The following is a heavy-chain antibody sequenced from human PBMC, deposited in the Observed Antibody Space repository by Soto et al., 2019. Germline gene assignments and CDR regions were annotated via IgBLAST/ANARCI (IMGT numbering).Heavy chain of an antibody. CDR1: GGSISSYY. Sequence: QVQLQESGPGLVKPSETLSLTCTVSGGSISSYYWSWIRQPPGKGLEWIGYIYYSGSTNYNPSLKSRVTISVDTSKNQFSLKLSSVTAADTAVYYCARHGSSSWPPTNYYGMDVWGQGTTVTVSS. CDR3: ARHGSSSWPPTNYYGMDV. CDR2: IYYSGST. J-gene: IGHJ6*02. V-gene: IGHV4-59*08. D-gene: IGHD6-13*01.